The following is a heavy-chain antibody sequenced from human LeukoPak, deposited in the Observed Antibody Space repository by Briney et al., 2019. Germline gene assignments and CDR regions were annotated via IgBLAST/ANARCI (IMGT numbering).Heavy chain of an antibody. J-gene: IGHJ6*02. Sequence: GGSLRLSCAASGFTFSSYAMSWVRQAPGKGLEWVSAISGSGGSTYYADSVKGRFTISRDNSKNTLYLQMNSLRAEDTAVYYCAKDLSMVRTTWYYYGMDVWGQGTTVTVSS. CDR1: GFTFSSYA. V-gene: IGHV3-23*01. CDR3: AKDLSMVRTTWYYYGMDV. D-gene: IGHD3-10*01. CDR2: ISGSGGST.